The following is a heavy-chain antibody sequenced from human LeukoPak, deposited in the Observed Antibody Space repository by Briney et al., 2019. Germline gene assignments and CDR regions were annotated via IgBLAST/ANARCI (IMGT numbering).Heavy chain of an antibody. CDR3: ASGDSVTTSPPYYYAMDV. CDR1: GFTFSSYI. J-gene: IGHJ6*02. D-gene: IGHD4-17*01. V-gene: IGHV3-30-3*01. CDR2: ISVDGNTK. Sequence: PGGSLRLSCAGSGFTFSSYIMHWVRQAPGKGQDRVAVISVDGNTKYYADSVKGRFTISRDNSKNTLYVQMNSLRTEDTAVYYCASGDSVTTSPPYYYAMDVWGQGTTVTVSS.